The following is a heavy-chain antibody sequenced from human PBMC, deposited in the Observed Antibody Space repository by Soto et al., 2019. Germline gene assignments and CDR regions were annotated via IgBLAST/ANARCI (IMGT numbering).Heavy chain of an antibody. Sequence: VPLVESGGGVVQPGRSLRLSCAASGFTFSSYGMHWVRQAPGKGLEWVAVIWYDGSNKYYADSVKGRFTISRDNSKNTLYLQMNSLRAEDTAVYYCARMGEDYDYIWGSFDNWFDPWGQGTLVTVSS. V-gene: IGHV3-33*01. J-gene: IGHJ5*02. CDR3: ARMGEDYDYIWGSFDNWFDP. D-gene: IGHD3-16*01. CDR2: IWYDGSNK. CDR1: GFTFSSYG.